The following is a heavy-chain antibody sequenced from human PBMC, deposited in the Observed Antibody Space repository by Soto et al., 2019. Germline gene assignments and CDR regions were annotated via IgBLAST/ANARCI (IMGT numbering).Heavy chain of an antibody. V-gene: IGHV4-34*01. D-gene: IGHD5-18*01. CDR2: INHSGST. J-gene: IGHJ4*02. CDR1: GGSFSGYY. Sequence: PSETLSLTCAVYGGSFSGYYWRWIRQPPGKGLEWIGEINHSGSTNYNPSLKSRVTISVDTSKNQFSLKLSSVTAADTAVYYCARGRSRKRGYSYGYTDYWGQGTLVTVSS. CDR3: ARGRSRKRGYSYGYTDY.